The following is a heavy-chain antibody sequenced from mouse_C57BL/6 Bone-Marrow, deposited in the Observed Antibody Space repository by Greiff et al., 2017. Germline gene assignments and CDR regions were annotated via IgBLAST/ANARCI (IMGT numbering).Heavy chain of an antibody. V-gene: IGHV1-55*01. J-gene: IGHJ2*01. CDR1: GYTFTSYW. CDR2: IYPGSGST. CDR3: ARGEYYSNLFDY. D-gene: IGHD2-5*01. Sequence: QVQLQQPGAELVKPGASVKMSCKASGYTFTSYWITWVKQRPGPGLEGIGDIYPGSGSTHYNEKLKSKATLTSDTSYRTAYMQLRSLTSEDSAVYSCARGEYYSNLFDYWGQGTTLTVSS.